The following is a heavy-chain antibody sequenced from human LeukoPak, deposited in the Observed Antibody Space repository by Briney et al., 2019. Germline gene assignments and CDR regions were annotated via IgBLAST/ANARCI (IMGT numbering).Heavy chain of an antibody. D-gene: IGHD3-9*01. CDR2: FDPYNGGT. J-gene: IGHJ4*02. CDR3: ARDAIGDYDILTGYGDY. V-gene: IGHV1-2*06. Sequence: ASVKVSCKASGYTFTKYYIHWVRQAPGQGLEWMGRFDPYNGGTTYAQKFQGRVTITRDTSVSTDYMELNSLRAEDTAVYYCARDAIGDYDILTGYGDYWGQGTLVTVSS. CDR1: GYTFTKYY.